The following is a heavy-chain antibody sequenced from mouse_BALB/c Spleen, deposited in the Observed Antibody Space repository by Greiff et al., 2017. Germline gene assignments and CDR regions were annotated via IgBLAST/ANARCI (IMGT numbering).Heavy chain of an antibody. CDR3: ARRGITTVVDAMDY. CDR1: GYTFTSYT. Sequence: VKLQESGAELARPGASVKMSCKASGYTFTSYTMHWVKQRPGQGLEWIGYINPSSGYTNYNQKFKDKATLTADKSSSTAYMQLSSLTSEDSAVYYCARRGITTVVDAMDYWGQGTSVTVSS. V-gene: IGHV1-4*01. CDR2: INPSSGYT. D-gene: IGHD1-1*01. J-gene: IGHJ4*01.